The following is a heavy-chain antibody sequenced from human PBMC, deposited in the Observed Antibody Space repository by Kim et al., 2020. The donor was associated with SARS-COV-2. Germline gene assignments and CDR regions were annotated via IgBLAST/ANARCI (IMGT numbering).Heavy chain of an antibody. Sequence: SETLSLTCAVYGGSFSGYYWSWIRQPPGKALEWIGEINHSGSTNYNPSLKSRVTISVDTSKNQFSLKLSSVTAADTAVYYCARGPKGRAAGHFDYWGQGTLVTVSS. CDR1: GGSFSGYY. V-gene: IGHV4-34*01. CDR3: ARGPKGRAAGHFDY. D-gene: IGHD6-13*01. J-gene: IGHJ4*02. CDR2: INHSGST.